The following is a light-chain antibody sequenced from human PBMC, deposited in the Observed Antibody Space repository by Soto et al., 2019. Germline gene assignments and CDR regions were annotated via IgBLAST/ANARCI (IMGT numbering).Light chain of an antibody. J-gene: IGKJ2*01. CDR3: QQHVYSPGYT. V-gene: IGKV3-20*01. CDR2: NTS. CDR1: QSVSSSY. Sequence: EIVLTQSPGTLSLSPGERATLSCRASQSVSSSYLVWYQQKPGQAPRLLIYNTSRRATGIPDRFSGSGSGTDFTLTISRLEPEEFAVYHCQQHVYSPGYTFGQGTKLEIK.